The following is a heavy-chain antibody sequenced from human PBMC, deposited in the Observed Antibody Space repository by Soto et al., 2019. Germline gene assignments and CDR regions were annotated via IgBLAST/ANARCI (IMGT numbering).Heavy chain of an antibody. J-gene: IGHJ5*02. CDR3: ARAHYDYIWGSYRTNWFDP. D-gene: IGHD3-16*02. Sequence: ASVKVSCKASGYTFTSYGSSWVRQAPGQGLEWMGWISAYNGNTNYAQKLQGRVTMTTDTSTSTAYMELRSLRSDDTAVYYCARAHYDYIWGSYRTNWFDPWGQGTLVTVSS. CDR2: ISAYNGNT. CDR1: GYTFTSYG. V-gene: IGHV1-18*01.